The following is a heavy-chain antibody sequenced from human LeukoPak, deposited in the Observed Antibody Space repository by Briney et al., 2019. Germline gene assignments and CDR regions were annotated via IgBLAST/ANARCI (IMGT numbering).Heavy chain of an antibody. CDR1: GFTFNSYA. CDR2: ISGSGGST. Sequence: GGSLRLSCAASGFTFNSYATSWVRQAPGKGLEWVSAISGSGGSTYYADSVKGRFTISRDNSKNTLYLQMNSLRAEDTAVYYCAKFFVYAGISHIDYWGQGTLVTVSS. V-gene: IGHV3-23*01. J-gene: IGHJ4*02. D-gene: IGHD4-23*01. CDR3: AKFFVYAGISHIDY.